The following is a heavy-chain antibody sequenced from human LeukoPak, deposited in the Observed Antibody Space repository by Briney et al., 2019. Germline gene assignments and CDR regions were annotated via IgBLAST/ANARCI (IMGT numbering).Heavy chain of an antibody. J-gene: IGHJ4*02. CDR3: ARDWGSLYYLDF. V-gene: IGHV3-48*02. CDR1: GFRFNEYS. CDR2: ISSGSSTI. Sequence: GGSLRLSCAASGFRFNEYSMNWVRLAPGKGLEWISYISSGSSTIFYADSVRGRFTISRDNAKDSLYLQMNSLRDDDTAVYYCARDWGSLYYLDFWGQGTLVTVSS. D-gene: IGHD3-10*01.